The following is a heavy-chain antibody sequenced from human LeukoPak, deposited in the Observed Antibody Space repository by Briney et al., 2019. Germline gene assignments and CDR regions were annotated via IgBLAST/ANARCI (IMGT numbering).Heavy chain of an antibody. Sequence: ASVKVSFKASGYTFTVYYMHWVRQAPGQGLEWMGGINPNSGGTNDAHKLQGRVTMTTDTSTSTAYMELRSLRSDDTAVYYCARAFGSSGWYSWQAPDYWGQGTLVTVSS. D-gene: IGHD6-19*01. J-gene: IGHJ4*02. CDR2: INPNSGGT. V-gene: IGHV1-2*02. CDR1: GYTFTVYY. CDR3: ARAFGSSGWYSWQAPDY.